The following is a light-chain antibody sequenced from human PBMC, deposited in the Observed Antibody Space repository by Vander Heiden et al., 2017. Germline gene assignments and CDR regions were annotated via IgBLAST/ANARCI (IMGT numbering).Light chain of an antibody. J-gene: IGLJ1*01. CDR2: DNH. CDR3: GTWDSSLSVGV. CDR1: TANIGKNY. V-gene: IGLV1-51*01. Sequence: QSVLTPPPSVSAAPVLRGTISFSGSTANIGKNYDSWYQHLPGTAPKLLIYDNHKRPSGSTDRFSAAKFGASATLDITGRQTGDEADYYCGTWDSSLSVGVFGTGTKVTVL.